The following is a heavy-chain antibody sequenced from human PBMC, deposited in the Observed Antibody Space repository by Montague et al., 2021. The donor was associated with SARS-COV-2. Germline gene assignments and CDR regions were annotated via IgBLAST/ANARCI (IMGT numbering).Heavy chain of an antibody. D-gene: IGHD3-10*01. CDR2: IDWDDDK. J-gene: IGHJ4*02. CDR1: GFSLSTSGMC. Sequence: PALVQPTQTLILTCTFSGFSLSTSGMCVSWIRQLPGKALEWLARIDWDDDKHYSTSLKTRLTISKDTSKNQVVLTMTNMDPVDTATYYCARSSVVRGVSLDYWGQGTLVTVSS. CDR3: ARSSVVRGVSLDY. V-gene: IGHV2-70*11.